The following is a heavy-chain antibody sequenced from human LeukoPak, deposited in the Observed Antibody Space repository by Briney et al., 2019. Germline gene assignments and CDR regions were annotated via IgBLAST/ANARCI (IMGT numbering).Heavy chain of an antibody. J-gene: IGHJ4*02. CDR2: ISYDGSNK. CDR3: ARKHTAATAFDY. V-gene: IGHV3-30*03. D-gene: IGHD6-13*01. Sequence: GGSLRLSRAASGFTLSSHGMHWLRQAAGKGLEGVTFISYDGSNKYYADSVKGRFTISRDNSKNTLFLQMNSLRAEDTAVYYCARKHTAATAFDYWGQGTLVTVSS. CDR1: GFTLSSHG.